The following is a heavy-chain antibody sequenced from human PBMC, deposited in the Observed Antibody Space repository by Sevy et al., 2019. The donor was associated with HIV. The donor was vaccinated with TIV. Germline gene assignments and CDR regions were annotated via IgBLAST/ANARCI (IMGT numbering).Heavy chain of an antibody. CDR3: ARRYSSSTGKTFDY. V-gene: IGHV1-18*01. CDR1: GYTFTSYG. J-gene: IGHJ4*02. Sequence: ASVKVSCKASGYTFTSYGISWVRQAPGEGHEWMGWISTYNGNTNYAQKLQGRVTMTTDTSTSTAYMELRSLRSDDTAVYYCARRYSSSTGKTFDYWGQGTLVTVSS. D-gene: IGHD6-6*01. CDR2: ISTYNGNT.